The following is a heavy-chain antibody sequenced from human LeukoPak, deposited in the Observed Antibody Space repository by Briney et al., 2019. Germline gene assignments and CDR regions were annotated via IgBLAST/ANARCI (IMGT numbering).Heavy chain of an antibody. D-gene: IGHD1-14*01. CDR2: IYSGGST. CDR1: GFTFSSYA. V-gene: IGHV3-66*01. CDR3: ARDTPIKGTDY. J-gene: IGHJ4*02. Sequence: GGSLRLSCAASGFTFSSYAMSWVRQAPGKGLEWVSVIYSGGSTYYADSVKGRFTISRDNSKNTLYLQMNSLRAEDTAVYYCARDTPIKGTDYWGQGTLVTVSS.